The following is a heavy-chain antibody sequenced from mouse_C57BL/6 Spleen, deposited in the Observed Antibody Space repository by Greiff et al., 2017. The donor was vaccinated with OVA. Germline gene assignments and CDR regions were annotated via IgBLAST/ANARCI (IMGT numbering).Heavy chain of an antibody. J-gene: IGHJ4*01. CDR2: IDPENGDT. Sequence: EVQRVESGAELVRPGASVKLSCTASGFNIKDDYMHWVKQRPEQGLEWIGWIDPENGDTEYASKFQGKATITADTSSNTAYLQLSSLTSEDTAVYYCTTWGGSSGYGAMDYWGQGTSVTVSS. V-gene: IGHV14-4*01. CDR3: TTWGGSSGYGAMDY. CDR1: GFNIKDDY. D-gene: IGHD3-2*02.